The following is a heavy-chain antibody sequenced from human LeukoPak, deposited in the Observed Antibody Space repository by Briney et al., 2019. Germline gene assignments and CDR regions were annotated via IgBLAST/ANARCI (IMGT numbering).Heavy chain of an antibody. D-gene: IGHD3-10*01. CDR1: GGSISSSSYY. J-gene: IGHJ6*02. V-gene: IGHV4-39*01. CDR3: ARRFGSYYYYGMDV. Sequence: SETLSLTCTVSGGSISSSSYYWAWIRQPPGKGLEWVGSISYSGYTHYNPSLRSRLTISVDTSKNQFSLKLNSVTAADTAVYYCARRFGSYYYYGMDVWGQGTTVTVSS. CDR2: ISYSGYT.